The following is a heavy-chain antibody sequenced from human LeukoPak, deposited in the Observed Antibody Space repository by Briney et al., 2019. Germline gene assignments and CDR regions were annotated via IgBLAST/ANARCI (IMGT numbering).Heavy chain of an antibody. CDR3: ARATYDYVWGSYRYNSQFDY. CDR1: GFTFSNYE. Sequence: GGSLRLSCAASGFTFSNYEMNWVRQAPGKGLEWISCISSSGSTRYYADSVKGRFTISRDNARNSLYLQLNSLRAEDTAVYYCARATYDYVWGSYRYNSQFDYWGQGTLVTVSS. J-gene: IGHJ4*02. CDR2: ISSSGSTR. D-gene: IGHD3-16*02. V-gene: IGHV3-48*03.